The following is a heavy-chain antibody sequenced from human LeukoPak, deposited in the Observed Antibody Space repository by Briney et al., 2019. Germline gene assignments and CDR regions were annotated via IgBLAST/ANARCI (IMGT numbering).Heavy chain of an antibody. J-gene: IGHJ4*02. D-gene: IGHD3-22*01. CDR3: ARVLHKRNYDSSTYYGY. V-gene: IGHV3-48*01. Sequence: PGGSLTLSCAASGFTFSSYSMNWVRQAPGKGLEWVSYISSSSTTIYYADSVKGRFTISRDNAKNSLYLQMNSLRAEDTAVYYCARVLHKRNYDSSTYYGYWGQGTLVTVSS. CDR2: ISSSSTTI. CDR1: GFTFSSYS.